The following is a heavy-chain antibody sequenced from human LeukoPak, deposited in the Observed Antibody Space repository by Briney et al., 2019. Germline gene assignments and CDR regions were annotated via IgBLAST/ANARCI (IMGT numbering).Heavy chain of an antibody. V-gene: IGHV1-69*13. CDR1: GCTFSSYA. CDR3: ARDRRDFWSGYYRSYYFDY. Sequence: SVKVSCKASGCTFSSYAISWVRQAPGQGLEWMGGIIPIFGTANYAQKFQGRVTITADESTSTAYMELSSLRSEDTAVYYCARDRRDFWSGYYRSYYFDYWGQGTLVTVSS. J-gene: IGHJ4*02. CDR2: IIPIFGTA. D-gene: IGHD3-3*01.